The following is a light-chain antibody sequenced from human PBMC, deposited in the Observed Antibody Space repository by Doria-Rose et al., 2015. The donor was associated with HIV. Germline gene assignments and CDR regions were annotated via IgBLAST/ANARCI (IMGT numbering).Light chain of an antibody. CDR3: HQYGPSWT. CDR1: QSFSSTY. Sequence: EIVLTQSPGTLSLSPGERATLSCRASQSFSSTYLAWYQQNPGQAPSLLIYDGSTRATGIPDRFSASGSVTDFTLTINRLEPEDFALYYCHQYGPSWTFGQGTKVEI. J-gene: IGKJ1*01. V-gene: IGKV3-20*01. CDR2: DGS.